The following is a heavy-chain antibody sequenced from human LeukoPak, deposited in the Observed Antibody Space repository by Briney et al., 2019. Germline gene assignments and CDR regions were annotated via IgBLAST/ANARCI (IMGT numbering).Heavy chain of an antibody. D-gene: IGHD3-10*01. J-gene: IGHJ4*02. V-gene: IGHV3-11*06. CDR3: AAGTTHGSGSYYFRY. CDR1: GFTFSDYT. CDR2: IGSSSSYT. Sequence: PGGSLRLSCAASGFTFSDYTMNWVRQAPGKGLEWVSYIGSSSSYTNYADSVKGRFTISRDNAKNSLYLQMNSLRAEDTALYYCAAGTTHGSGSYYFRYWGQGTLVTVSS.